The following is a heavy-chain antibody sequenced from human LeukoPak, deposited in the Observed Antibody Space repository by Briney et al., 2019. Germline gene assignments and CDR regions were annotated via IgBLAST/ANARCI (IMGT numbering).Heavy chain of an antibody. CDR3: AKSDTSDSLGDF. J-gene: IGHJ4*02. CDR2: IYPGDSET. Sequence: GESLKISCKGSGYSFTSYWIGWVRQMPGKGLEWMGIIYPGDSETRYSPSFQGQVTISADKSISTAYLQWSSLRASDTAIYYCAKSDTSDSLGDFWGQGTLVTVSS. V-gene: IGHV5-51*01. D-gene: IGHD3-22*01. CDR1: GYSFTSYW.